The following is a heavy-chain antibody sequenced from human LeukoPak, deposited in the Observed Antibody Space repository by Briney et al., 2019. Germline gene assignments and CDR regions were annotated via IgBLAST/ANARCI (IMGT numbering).Heavy chain of an antibody. V-gene: IGHV4-59*01. Sequence: SETLSLTCTVSGGSISSYYWSWIRQPPGKGLEWIGYIYYSGSTNYNPSLKSRVTISVDTSKNQFSLKLSCVTAADTAVYYCAGQRGPYYFDYWGQGTLVTVSS. D-gene: IGHD3-10*01. CDR2: IYYSGST. CDR1: GGSISSYY. J-gene: IGHJ4*02. CDR3: AGQRGPYYFDY.